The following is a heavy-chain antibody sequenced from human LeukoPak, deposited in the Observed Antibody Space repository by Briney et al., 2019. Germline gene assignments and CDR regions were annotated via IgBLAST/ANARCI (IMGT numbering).Heavy chain of an antibody. CDR2: INHSGGT. CDR1: GGSFSGYY. Sequence: SETLSLTCAVYGGSFSGYYWNWIRQPPGKGLEWIGEINHSGGTNYNPSLKSRVTISVDRSKNQFSLKLSSVTAADTAVYYCARLAGSGVAIPRWAYFDYWGQGTLVTVSS. D-gene: IGHD3-3*01. J-gene: IGHJ4*02. CDR3: ARLAGSGVAIPRWAYFDY. V-gene: IGHV4-34*01.